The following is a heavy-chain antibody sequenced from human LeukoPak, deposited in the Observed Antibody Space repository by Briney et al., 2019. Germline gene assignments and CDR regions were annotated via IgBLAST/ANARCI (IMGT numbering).Heavy chain of an antibody. J-gene: IGHJ4*02. V-gene: IGHV4-61*02. D-gene: IGHD1-1*01. CDR2: IYTSGST. CDR3: AVLTTWLDY. CDR1: GGSISSGSYY. Sequence: SETLSLTCTVSGGSISSGSYYWSWIRQPAGKGLEWIGRIYTSGSTNYNPSLKSRVTISVDTSKNQFSLKLSSVTAADTAVYYCAVLTTWLDYWGQGTLVTVSS.